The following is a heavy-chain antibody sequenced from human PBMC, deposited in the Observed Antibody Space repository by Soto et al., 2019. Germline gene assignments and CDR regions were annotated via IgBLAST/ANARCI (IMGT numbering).Heavy chain of an antibody. Sequence: GGSLRLSCVASGFSFNNYGMHWVRQAPGKGLEWVAVIWYDGSNKYYADSEKGRFTISRDNSENTLYLQMSSLRAEDTAVYFCARDPSHGSGSYLDYWGQGALVTVSS. J-gene: IGHJ4*02. CDR3: ARDPSHGSGSYLDY. CDR2: IWYDGSNK. CDR1: GFSFNNYG. D-gene: IGHD3-10*01. V-gene: IGHV3-33*01.